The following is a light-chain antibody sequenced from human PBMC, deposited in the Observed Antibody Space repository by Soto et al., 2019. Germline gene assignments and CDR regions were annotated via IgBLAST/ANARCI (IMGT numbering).Light chain of an antibody. CDR1: QSVSSNS. CDR3: QLYGRSTMYT. V-gene: IGKV3-20*01. Sequence: EIVLTQSPDTLSLSPGERATLSCRASQSVSSNSSACYQQKPGQAPRLLIYGASSRATGIPDRFSGSGSGTDFTLTISSLEPEDFAVYYCQLYGRSTMYTFGQGTRLEIK. J-gene: IGKJ2*01. CDR2: GAS.